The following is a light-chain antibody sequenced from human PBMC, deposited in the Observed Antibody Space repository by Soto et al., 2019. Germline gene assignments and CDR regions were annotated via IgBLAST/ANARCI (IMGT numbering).Light chain of an antibody. J-gene: IGLJ1*01. V-gene: IGLV2-23*02. CDR1: SSDVGSYNL. Sequence: QSALTQPASVSGSPGQSITISCTGTSSDVGSYNLVSWYLQHPGKAPKLMIYEVSKRPSGVSNRFSGSKSGNTASLTISGLQAEEEADYYCCSYAGSSTHYVFGTGTKLTVL. CDR2: EVS. CDR3: CSYAGSSTHYV.